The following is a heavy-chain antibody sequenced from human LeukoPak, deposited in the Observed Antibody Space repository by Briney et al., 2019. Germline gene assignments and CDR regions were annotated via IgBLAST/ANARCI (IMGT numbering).Heavy chain of an antibody. V-gene: IGHV1-2*02. CDR2: INPNCGVT. CDR1: GYTFTVYY. CDR3: AREVVTMVRGVSGPFDY. D-gene: IGHD3-10*01. J-gene: IGHJ4*02. Sequence: SVSVSCKGSGYTFTVYYMHWVRQAPGQGNEWMGWINPNCGVTNYAQKFLGTATLTTDTSISTAYMELSRLRSDDPPVYYCAREVVTMVRGVSGPFDYRGPGTLVTVSS.